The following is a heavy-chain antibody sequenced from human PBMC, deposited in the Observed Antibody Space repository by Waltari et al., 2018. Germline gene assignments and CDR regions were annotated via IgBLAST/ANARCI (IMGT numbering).Heavy chain of an antibody. CDR3: AKDRMVRGVITNWFDP. V-gene: IGHV3-9*01. CDR1: GFTFDDYA. CDR2: ISWNSGSI. J-gene: IGHJ5*02. Sequence: EVQLVESGGGLVQPGRSLSLSCAASGFTFDDYAMHWVRQAPGKGLEWVSGISWNSGSIGYADSVKGRFTISRDNAKNSLYLQMNSLRAEDTALYYCAKDRMVRGVITNWFDPWGQGTLVTVSS. D-gene: IGHD3-10*01.